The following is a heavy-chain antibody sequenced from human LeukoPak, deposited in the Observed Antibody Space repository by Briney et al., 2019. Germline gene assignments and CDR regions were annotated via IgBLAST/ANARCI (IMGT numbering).Heavy chain of an antibody. V-gene: IGHV3-23*01. J-gene: IGHJ1*01. CDR2: ISGSGGST. CDR1: GFTFSSYA. D-gene: IGHD6-6*01. Sequence: GGSLRLSCAASGFTFSSYAMSWVRQAPGKGLEWVSAISGSGGSTYYADSVKGRFTISRDNSKNTQYLQMNSLRAEDTAVYYCAKVEYSSNIPQHWGQGTLVTVSS. CDR3: AKVEYSSNIPQH.